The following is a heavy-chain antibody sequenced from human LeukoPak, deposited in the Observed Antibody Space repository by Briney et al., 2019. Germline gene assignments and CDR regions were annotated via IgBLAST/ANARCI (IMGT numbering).Heavy chain of an antibody. CDR3: ARQGYSSGWTRDWSDP. Sequence: PSETLSLTCTVSGGSTSSSSYYWGWIRQPPGKGLEWIGSIHYSGSTYYNPSLKGRVTISVDTSKNQFSLKLSSVTAADTAVYYCARQGYSSGWTRDWSDPWGQGTLVTVSS. J-gene: IGHJ5*02. CDR2: IHYSGST. D-gene: IGHD6-19*01. V-gene: IGHV4-39*01. CDR1: GGSTSSSSYY.